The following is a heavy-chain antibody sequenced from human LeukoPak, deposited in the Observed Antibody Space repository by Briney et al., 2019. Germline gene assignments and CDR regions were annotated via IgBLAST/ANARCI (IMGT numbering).Heavy chain of an antibody. J-gene: IGHJ5*02. Sequence: PSETLSLTCAVYGGSFSGYYWSWIRQPPGKGLEWIGEINHSGSTNYNPSLKGRVTISVDTSKNQFSLKLSSVTAADTAVYYCARAYASYNWFDPWGQGTLVTVSS. CDR1: GGSFSGYY. CDR2: INHSGST. CDR3: ARAYASYNWFDP. V-gene: IGHV4-34*01. D-gene: IGHD2-2*01.